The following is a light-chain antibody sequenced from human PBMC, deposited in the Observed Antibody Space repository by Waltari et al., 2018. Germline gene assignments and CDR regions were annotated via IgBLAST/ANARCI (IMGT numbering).Light chain of an antibody. J-gene: IGKJ2*01. CDR3: QQSYGKPYT. CDR2: AAS. Sequence: DIQMTQSPSSLSASVGDRVTIPFRASQRISSYLNWYQKKPGQAPKLLIYAASGLQSGVPSRFSGSGSGSDFTLTISSLQPEDFAAYYCQQSYGKPYTFGQGTKLEIK. V-gene: IGKV1-39*01. CDR1: QRISSY.